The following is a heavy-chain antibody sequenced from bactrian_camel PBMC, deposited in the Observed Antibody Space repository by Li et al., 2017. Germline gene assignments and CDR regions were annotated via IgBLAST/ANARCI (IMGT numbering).Heavy chain of an antibody. CDR2: IGSGGST. D-gene: IGHD7*01. Sequence: QVQLVESGGGSVQAGGSLRLSCAASGNTYTMGWFRQTPGRKEREGVAAIGSGGSTSYPDSVKGRFIISRDNTKNTWYLQMNILKPEDTAMYYCAAVVGCSTAPWLRDPGQRQGPIYWGQGTQVTVS. CDR1: GNTYT. J-gene: IGHJ4*01. CDR3: AAVVGCSTAPWLRDPGQRQGPIY. V-gene: IGHV3S53*01.